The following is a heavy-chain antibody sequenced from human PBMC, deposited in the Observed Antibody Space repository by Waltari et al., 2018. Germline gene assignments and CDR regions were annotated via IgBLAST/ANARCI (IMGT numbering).Heavy chain of an antibody. CDR1: GYNINNHY. CDR3: ARDRGFGDYILGY. CDR2: FNPSGGTT. V-gene: IGHV1-46*02. J-gene: IGHJ4*02. Sequence: QVQLVQSGPEVRNPGASVKVSCKASGYNINNHYLYWVRQAPGQGLEWMGLFNPSGGTTTYAQKFQGRLTMARDTSATTVYMELNDLTPGDSALYFCARDRGFGDYILGYWGQGTLVVVS. D-gene: IGHD4-17*01.